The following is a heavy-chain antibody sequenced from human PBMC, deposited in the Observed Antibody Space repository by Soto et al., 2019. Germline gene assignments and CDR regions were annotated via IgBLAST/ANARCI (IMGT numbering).Heavy chain of an antibody. D-gene: IGHD4-4*01. CDR2: IRAYNGKT. V-gene: IGHV1-18*01. J-gene: IGHJ4*02. CDR3: VRDPGGNSDYERFDY. CDR1: GYSFTTYG. Sequence: QVQLVQSGAEVKKAGASVKVSCKTSGYSFTTYGFSWVRQAPGQGLEWMGGIRAYNGKTDYAQKFRGRLTLTIDTSTDTTYMDLRSLSSDDTAMYYCVRDPGGNSDYERFDYWGQGTLVTVSS.